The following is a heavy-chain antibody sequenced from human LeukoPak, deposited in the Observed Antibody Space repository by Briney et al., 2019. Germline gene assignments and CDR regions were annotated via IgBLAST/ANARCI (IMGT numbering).Heavy chain of an antibody. Sequence: ASVKVSCKASGYTFTSYGISWVRQAPGQGLEWMGWISAYNGNTNYAQKLQGRVTMTTDTSTSTAYMELRSLRSEDTAVYYCARGDLDGASSWYGSFWGQGTLVAVSS. CDR2: ISAYNGNT. V-gene: IGHV1-18*01. CDR3: ARGDLDGASSWYGSF. J-gene: IGHJ4*02. D-gene: IGHD6-13*01. CDR1: GYTFTSYG.